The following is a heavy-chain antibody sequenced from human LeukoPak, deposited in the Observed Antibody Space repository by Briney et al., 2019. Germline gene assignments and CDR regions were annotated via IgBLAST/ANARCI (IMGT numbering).Heavy chain of an antibody. CDR3: ATDPGLRWSFDF. J-gene: IGHJ4*02. V-gene: IGHV3-53*05. CDR1: GFTVRSHR. CDR2: IYNTGST. D-gene: IGHD4-23*01. Sequence: GGSLRLSCAASGFTVRSHRLIWVRQAPGKGLEWVSVIYNTGSTYYADSVMGRFIISRDISKNTPYLQINGLRPDDTALYYCATDPGLRWSFDFWGQGTLVTVSS.